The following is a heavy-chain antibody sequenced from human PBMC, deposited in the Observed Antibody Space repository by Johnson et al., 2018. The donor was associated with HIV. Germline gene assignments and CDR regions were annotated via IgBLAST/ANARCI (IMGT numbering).Heavy chain of an antibody. CDR3: ARDCSSTSCYEFDTSDI. CDR2: ISWNSGSI. J-gene: IGHJ3*02. V-gene: IGHV3-9*01. Sequence: VQLVESGGGLVQPGRSLRLSCAASGFTLDDYAMHWVRQAPGKGLEWVSGISWNSGSIGYAESVKGRFTISRDNDKTSLYLQMNSLRAEDTALDYGARDCSSTSCYEFDTSDIWGQGTMVTVSS. D-gene: IGHD2-2*01. CDR1: GFTLDDYA.